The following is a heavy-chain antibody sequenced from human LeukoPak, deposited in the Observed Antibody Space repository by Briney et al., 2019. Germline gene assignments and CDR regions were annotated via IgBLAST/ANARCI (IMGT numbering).Heavy chain of an antibody. Sequence: SQTLSLTCSVSGGSISSYYWSWIRQPPGKGLEWIGYVYYNKRTNSNPSLKSRVTLSVDTSKNEFSLKLTSMTAADTAVYFCARSPQYFDSLLDGDSRYYFDYWGQGTLVTVSS. CDR1: GGSISSYY. D-gene: IGHD3-9*01. V-gene: IGHV4-59*01. CDR3: ARSPQYFDSLLDGDSRYYFDY. J-gene: IGHJ4*02. CDR2: VYYNKRT.